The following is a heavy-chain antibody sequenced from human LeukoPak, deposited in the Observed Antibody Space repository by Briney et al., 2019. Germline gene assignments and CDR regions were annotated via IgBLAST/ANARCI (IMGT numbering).Heavy chain of an antibody. V-gene: IGHV1-69*13. CDR1: GGTFSSYA. CDR3: ARVLPIYCGGDCYLGLFDY. CDR2: IIPIFGTA. D-gene: IGHD2-21*02. J-gene: IGHJ4*02. Sequence: SVKVSCKASGGTFSSYAISWVRQASGQGLEWRGGIIPIFGTANYAQKFQGRVTITADESTSTAYMELCSLRSEDTAVYYCARVLPIYCGGDCYLGLFDYWGQGTLVTVSS.